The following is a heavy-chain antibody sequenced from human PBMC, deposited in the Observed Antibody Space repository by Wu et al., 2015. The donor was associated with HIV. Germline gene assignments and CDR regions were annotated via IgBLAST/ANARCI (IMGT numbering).Heavy chain of an antibody. CDR3: ARGYLVSRGSRDYYMDV. J-gene: IGHJ6*03. Sequence: QMQLVQSGAEVKKPGASVKISCKASGDSFTNYYLHWVRQAPGQGLEWVGWMNPNTGNRGFAQKFQGRITFTRNTSISTAYMDLTSLTSADTGVYFCARGYLVSRGSRDYYMDVWGKGPRSPXS. D-gene: IGHD1-26*01. CDR2: MNPNTGNR. CDR1: GDSFTNYY. V-gene: IGHV1-8*01.